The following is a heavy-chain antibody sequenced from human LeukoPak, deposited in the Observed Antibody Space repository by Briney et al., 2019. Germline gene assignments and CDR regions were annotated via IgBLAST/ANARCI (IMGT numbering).Heavy chain of an antibody. V-gene: IGHV1-2*02. D-gene: IGHD5-12*01. Sequence: GASVKVSCKASGYTFTGYYMHWVRQAPGQGLEWMGWINPNSGGTNYAQKLQGRVTMTRDTSISTAYMELSRLRSDDTAVYYCARDPGYSGYDPYYYYMDVWGKGTTVTISS. CDR1: GYTFTGYY. CDR3: ARDPGYSGYDPYYYYMDV. CDR2: INPNSGGT. J-gene: IGHJ6*03.